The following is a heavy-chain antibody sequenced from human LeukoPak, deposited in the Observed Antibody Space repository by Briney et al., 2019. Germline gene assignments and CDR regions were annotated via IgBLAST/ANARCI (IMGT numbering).Heavy chain of an antibody. D-gene: IGHD6-19*01. Sequence: GRSLRLSCAASGFTFSSYAMHWVRQAPGKGLEWVAVISYDGSNKYYADSVKGRFTISRDNSKNTLYLQMNSLRAEDTAVYYCARETLTFSGWYYFDYWGQGTLVTVSS. V-gene: IGHV3-30-3*01. CDR1: GFTFSSYA. CDR3: ARETLTFSGWYYFDY. CDR2: ISYDGSNK. J-gene: IGHJ4*02.